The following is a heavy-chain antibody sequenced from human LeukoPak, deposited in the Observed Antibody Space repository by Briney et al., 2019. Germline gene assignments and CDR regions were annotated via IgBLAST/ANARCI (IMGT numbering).Heavy chain of an antibody. J-gene: IGHJ4*02. V-gene: IGHV4-59*12. CDR3: ASGSGYGGNPFDY. Sequence: SETLSLTCTVSGGSISSYYWSWIRQPPGKGLEWIGYIYYSGSTNYNPSLKSRVTISVDTSKNQFSLKLSSVTAADTAVYYCASGSGYGGNPFDYWGQGTLVTVSS. CDR1: GGSISSYY. D-gene: IGHD4-23*01. CDR2: IYYSGST.